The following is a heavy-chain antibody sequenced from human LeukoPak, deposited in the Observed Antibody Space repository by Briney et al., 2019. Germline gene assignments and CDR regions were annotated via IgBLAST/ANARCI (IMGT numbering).Heavy chain of an antibody. V-gene: IGHV3-23*01. CDR1: GFTFSSYA. CDR3: EKARNIDDYFDY. CDR2: ISGSGGST. D-gene: IGHD2-15*01. Sequence: GGSLRLSCAGSGFTFSSYAMSWVRQAPGKGLEWVSAISGSGGSTYYADSVKGRFTISRDNSKNTLYLQMNSLRAEDTAVYYCEKARNIDDYFDYWGQGTLVTVSS. J-gene: IGHJ4*02.